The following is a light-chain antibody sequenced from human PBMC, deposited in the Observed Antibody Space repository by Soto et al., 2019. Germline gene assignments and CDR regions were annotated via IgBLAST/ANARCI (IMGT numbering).Light chain of an antibody. Sequence: EIVLTQSPGTLSLSPGARSTLSCRASQSVTSSYLAWYQQKPGQAPRLLIYGASSRATGIPDRFSGSGSGTYFTLTINRLEPEDCAVYYCEQYDKSITFGGGTKVDIK. CDR3: EQYDKSIT. CDR2: GAS. V-gene: IGKV3-20*01. J-gene: IGKJ4*01. CDR1: QSVTSSY.